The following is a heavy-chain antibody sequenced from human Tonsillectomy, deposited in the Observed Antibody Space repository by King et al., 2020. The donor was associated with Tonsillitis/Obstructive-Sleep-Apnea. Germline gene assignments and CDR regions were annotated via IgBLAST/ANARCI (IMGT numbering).Heavy chain of an antibody. Sequence: VQLQQSGPGLVKPSQTLSLICAISGDSVSSNSAAWNWIRQSPSRGLEWLGRTYYRSKWYYDYALSVVSRITINPDTSKNQFSLQLNSVTPDDTAVYYCTSGWALNYWGQGTLVTVSS. D-gene: IGHD6-19*01. V-gene: IGHV6-1*01. CDR2: TYYRSKWYY. CDR3: TSGWALNY. CDR1: GDSVSSNSAA. J-gene: IGHJ4*02.